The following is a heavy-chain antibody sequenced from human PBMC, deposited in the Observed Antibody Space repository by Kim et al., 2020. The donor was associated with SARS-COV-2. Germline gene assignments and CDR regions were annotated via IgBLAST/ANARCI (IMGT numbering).Heavy chain of an antibody. CDR3: AKAVLRGVNYYYYGMDV. J-gene: IGHJ6*02. Sequence: LSLTCVASEFTFSTYGMFWVRQAPGKGLEWVAIISYDGSNKYYADSVKGRFNISRDNSENTLYLQMNSLRAEDTAVYSCAKAVLRGVNYYYYGMDVWGQGTTVTVSS. V-gene: IGHV3-30*18. CDR1: EFTFSTYG. D-gene: IGHD3-10*01. CDR2: ISYDGSNK.